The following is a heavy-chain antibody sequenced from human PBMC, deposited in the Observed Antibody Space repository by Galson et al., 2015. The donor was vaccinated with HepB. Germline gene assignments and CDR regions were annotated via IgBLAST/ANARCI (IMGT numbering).Heavy chain of an antibody. Sequence: SVKVSCKASGYTFTGYYMHWVRQAPGQGLEWMGWINPNSGGTNYAQKFQGWVTMTRDTSISTAYMELSRLRSDDTAVYYCARDSITMVRGVGGMDVWGQGTTVTVSS. J-gene: IGHJ6*02. CDR3: ARDSITMVRGVGGMDV. V-gene: IGHV1-2*04. D-gene: IGHD3-10*01. CDR1: GYTFTGYY. CDR2: INPNSGGT.